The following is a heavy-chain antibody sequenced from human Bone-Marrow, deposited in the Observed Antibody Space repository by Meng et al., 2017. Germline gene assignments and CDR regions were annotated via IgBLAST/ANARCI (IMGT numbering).Heavy chain of an antibody. V-gene: IGHV3-7*01. CDR2: IKQNESEK. J-gene: IGHJ4*02. CDR1: GFSFNSFW. Sequence: ESLKISCAASGFSFNSFWMSWVRRAPGKGLEWVANIKQNESEKFYVESVKGRFTISRDNAKNSLYLQMNSLRAEDTAVYYCARVNLRDGSSNNRPLDYWGQGTLVTVSS. D-gene: IGHD1-14*01. CDR3: ARVNLRDGSSNNRPLDY.